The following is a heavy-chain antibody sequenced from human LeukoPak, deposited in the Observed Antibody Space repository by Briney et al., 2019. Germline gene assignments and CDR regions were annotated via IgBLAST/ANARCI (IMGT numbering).Heavy chain of an antibody. V-gene: IGHV4-4*07. CDR2: IYASGST. J-gene: IGHJ4*02. Sequence: PSETLSLTCTVSGGSINSYYWSWIRQPAGKGLECIGRIYASGSTNYNPSLESRVTMSVDTSKNQFSLKLSSVTTADTAVYYCARFIYYGSGSYYYFDYWGQGTLVTVSS. CDR1: GGSINSYY. D-gene: IGHD3-10*01. CDR3: ARFIYYGSGSYYYFDY.